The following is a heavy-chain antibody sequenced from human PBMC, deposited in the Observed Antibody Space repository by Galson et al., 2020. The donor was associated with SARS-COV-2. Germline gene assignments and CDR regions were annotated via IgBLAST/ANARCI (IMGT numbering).Heavy chain of an antibody. CDR1: GFTFSNYA. J-gene: IGHJ6*02. CDR2: ISYDESNK. CDR3: ARARGGSYYYGMDV. D-gene: IGHD3-10*01. Sequence: GGSLRLSCAASGFTFSNYAMHWVRQAPGQGLESAAVISYDESNKYYADSVKGRFTISRDNSKNTLYLQMNSLRAEDTVVYYCARARGGSYYYGMDVWGQGTTVTVSS. V-gene: IGHV3-30-3*01.